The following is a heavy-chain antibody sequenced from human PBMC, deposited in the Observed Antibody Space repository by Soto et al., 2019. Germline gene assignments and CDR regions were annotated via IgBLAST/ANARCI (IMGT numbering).Heavy chain of an antibody. Sequence: SETLSLTCAVYGGSFSGYYWSWIRQPPGKGLEWIGEINHSGSTIYNPSLKSRVSISVDTPKNQFSLKLSSVTAADTAVYYCASSSSGIGNDYWGQGTLVTVSS. D-gene: IGHD6-6*01. CDR2: INHSGST. J-gene: IGHJ4*02. CDR3: ASSSSGIGNDY. CDR1: GGSFSGYY. V-gene: IGHV4-34*01.